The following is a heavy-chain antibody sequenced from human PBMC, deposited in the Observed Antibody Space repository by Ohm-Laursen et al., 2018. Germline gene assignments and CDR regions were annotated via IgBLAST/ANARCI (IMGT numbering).Heavy chain of an antibody. CDR2: ISAYNGNT. CDR1: GYTLSSYY. CDR3: ARDVGSSSWYVNNWFDP. D-gene: IGHD6-13*01. J-gene: IGHJ5*02. V-gene: IGHV1-18*04. Sequence: ASVKVSCKASGYTLSSYYMHWVRQAPGQGLEWMGWISAYNGNTNYAQKLQGRVTMTTDTSTSTAYMELRSLRSDDTAVYYCARDVGSSSWYVNNWFDPWGQGTLVTVSS.